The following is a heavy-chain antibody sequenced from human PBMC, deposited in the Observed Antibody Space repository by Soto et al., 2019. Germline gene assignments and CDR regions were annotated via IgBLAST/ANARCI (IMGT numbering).Heavy chain of an antibody. J-gene: IGHJ5*02. Sequence: SSETLSLTCAVSGGSISSGGYSWSWIRRPPGKGLEWIGYIYHSGSTYYNPSLKSRVTISVDRSKNQFSLKLSSVTAADTAVYYCARVPDRWGQGTLVTVSS. CDR3: ARVPDR. CDR2: IYHSGST. D-gene: IGHD2-2*01. CDR1: GGSISSGGYS. V-gene: IGHV4-30-2*01.